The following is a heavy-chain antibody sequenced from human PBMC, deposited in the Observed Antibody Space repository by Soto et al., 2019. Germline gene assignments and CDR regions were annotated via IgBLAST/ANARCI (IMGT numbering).Heavy chain of an antibody. CDR3: ARPLTMVRGVSYYYGMDV. V-gene: IGHV1-24*01. D-gene: IGHD3-10*01. Sequence: ASVKVSCKASGYTFTGYYMHWVRQAPGQGLEWMGGFDPEDGETNYAQKFQGRVTMTEDTSTDTAYMELSSLRSEDTAVYYCARPLTMVRGVSYYYGMDVWGQGTTVTVSS. CDR1: GYTFTGYY. CDR2: FDPEDGET. J-gene: IGHJ6*02.